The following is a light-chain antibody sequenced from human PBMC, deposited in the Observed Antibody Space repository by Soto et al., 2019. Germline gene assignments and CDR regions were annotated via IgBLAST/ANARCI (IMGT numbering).Light chain of an antibody. CDR1: QSVSSSY. CDR2: AAS. J-gene: IGKJ2*01. CDR3: QQYGSSPWYT. V-gene: IGKV3-20*01. Sequence: EIVLTQSPGTLSLSPGERATLSCRASQSVSSSYLAWYQQKPGQAPRLLISAASSSATGVPDRFSGSGSGTDFTLTISRLEPEDVAVYYCQQYGSSPWYTFGQGTKLEIK.